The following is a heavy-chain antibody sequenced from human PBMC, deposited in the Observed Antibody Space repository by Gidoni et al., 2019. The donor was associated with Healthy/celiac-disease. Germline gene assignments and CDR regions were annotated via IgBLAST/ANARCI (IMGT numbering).Heavy chain of an antibody. V-gene: IGHV4-38-2*02. CDR1: GYSISSGYY. Sequence: QVQLQESGPGLVKPSETLSLTCTVSGYSISSGYYWGWIRQPPGKGLEWIGSIYHSGSTYYNPSLKRRVTISVDTSKNQFSLKLSSVTAADTAVYYCARVGSGWYSDYWGQGTLVTVSS. CDR2: IYHSGST. CDR3: ARVGSGWYSDY. J-gene: IGHJ4*02. D-gene: IGHD6-19*01.